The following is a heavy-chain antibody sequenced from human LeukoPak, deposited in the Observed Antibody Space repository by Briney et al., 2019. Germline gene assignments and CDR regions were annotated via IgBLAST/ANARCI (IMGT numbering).Heavy chain of an antibody. CDR3: AMKEYSSSSFDY. J-gene: IGHJ4*02. CDR2: INSDGSST. Sequence: GGSLRLSCAASGFTFSSYWMHWVRQAPGKGLVWVSRINSDGSSTSYADSVKGRFTISRDSAKNTLYLQMNSLRAEDTAVYYCAMKEYSSSSFDYWGQGTLVTVSS. CDR1: GFTFSSYW. D-gene: IGHD6-6*01. V-gene: IGHV3-74*01.